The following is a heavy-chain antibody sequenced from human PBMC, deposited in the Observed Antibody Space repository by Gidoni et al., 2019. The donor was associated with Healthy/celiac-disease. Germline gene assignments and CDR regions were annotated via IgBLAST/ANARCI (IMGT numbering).Heavy chain of an antibody. V-gene: IGHV3-21*01. D-gene: IGHD3-16*01. J-gene: IGHJ3*02. CDR2: ISSSSSYI. CDR1: GFTFSSYS. CDR3: ARAGDDAFDI. Sequence: EVQLVESGGGLVKPGGSLSLSCAAYGFTFSSYSMKWVRQAPGKGLEWVSSISSSSSYIYYAASAKGRFTISRDNAKNSLYLQMNSLRAEDTAVYYCARAGDDAFDIWGQGTMVTVSS.